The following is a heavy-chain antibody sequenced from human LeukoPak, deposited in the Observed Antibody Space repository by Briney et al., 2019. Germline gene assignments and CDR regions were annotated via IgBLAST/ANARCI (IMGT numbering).Heavy chain of an antibody. CDR1: GGTFSSYA. CDR2: IIPILGIA. V-gene: IGHV1-69*04. J-gene: IGHJ6*02. D-gene: IGHD2/OR15-2a*01. CDR3: ARGITSNRISDV. Sequence: ASVKVSCKASGGTFSSYAISWVRQAPGQGLEWMGRIIPILGIANYAQKFQGRVTITADKSTSTAYMELSSLRSEDTAVYYCARGITSNRISDVWGQGTTVTVSS.